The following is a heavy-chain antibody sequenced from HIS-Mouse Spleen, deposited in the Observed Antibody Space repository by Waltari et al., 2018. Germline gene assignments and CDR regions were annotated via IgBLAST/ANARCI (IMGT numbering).Heavy chain of an antibody. CDR1: GFTFSSYG. CDR2: ISYDGSNK. CDR3: AKDKHHAFDY. V-gene: IGHV3-30*18. Sequence: QVQLVESGGGVVQPGRSRRLSWAASGFTFSSYGMHWVRQAPGKGLEWVAVISYDGSNKYYADSVKGRFTISRDNSKNTLYLQMNSLRAEDTAVYYCAKDKHHAFDYWGQGTLVTVSS. J-gene: IGHJ4*02.